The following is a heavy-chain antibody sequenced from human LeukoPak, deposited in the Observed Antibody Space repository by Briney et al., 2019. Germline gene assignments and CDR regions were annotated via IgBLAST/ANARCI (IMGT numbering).Heavy chain of an antibody. CDR2: ISWNGYT. CDR3: AREGSSTYYYYYMDV. D-gene: IGHD2-2*01. V-gene: IGHV3-20*03. J-gene: IGHJ6*03. CDR1: GFALPDYV. Sequence: GGSLRDSFASSGFALPDYVISWVRQAPGKGLEWVSGISWNGYTGYADSVRGRFTISRDNAKNSLYLQMNSLRAEDTGLYYCAREGSSTYYYYYMDVWGRGTTVTVSS.